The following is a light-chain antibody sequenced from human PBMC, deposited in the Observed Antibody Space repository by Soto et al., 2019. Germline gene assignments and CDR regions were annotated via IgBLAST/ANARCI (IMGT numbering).Light chain of an antibody. CDR2: GAS. CDR1: QSVSSSY. Sequence: EIVLTQSPGTLSLSPGARATLSCRASQSVSSSYLAWYQQKPGQAPRLLIYGASSRATGIRDMFSGSGSGKDFTVTISRLEPEDCEVYYCQQYGISLYPVGQGTKLEIK. CDR3: QQYGISLYP. J-gene: IGKJ2*01. V-gene: IGKV3-20*01.